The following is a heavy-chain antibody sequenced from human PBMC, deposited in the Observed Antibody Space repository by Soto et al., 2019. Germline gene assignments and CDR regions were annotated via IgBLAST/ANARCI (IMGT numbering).Heavy chain of an antibody. Sequence: QVQLAQSGAEVRQPGASVKVSCKTSGYTFSSYDINWVRQAAGQGLEWLGWMNPRDGKTGYVQKLQGRITMSMDTSIRTAYRESRSRTAVDPAVYYCERGEYSTYGVRYDWRDQWCHETLDTV. V-gene: IGHV1-8*01. CDR2: MNPRDGKT. J-gene: IGHJ4*01. CDR1: GYTFSSYD. D-gene: IGHD2-8*01. CDR3: ERGEYSTYGVRYDWRDQ.